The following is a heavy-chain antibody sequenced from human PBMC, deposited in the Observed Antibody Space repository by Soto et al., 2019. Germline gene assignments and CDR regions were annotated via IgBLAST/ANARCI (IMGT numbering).Heavy chain of an antibody. J-gene: IGHJ5*02. CDR3: TTEIVVVTFSGWFDP. V-gene: IGHV3-15*01. Sequence: GSLRLSCAASGSTFSNAWMSWVRQAPGKGLEWVGRIKSKTDGGTTDYAAPVKGRFTISRDDSKNTLYLQMNSLKTEDTAVYYCTTEIVVVTFSGWFDPWGQGTLVTVSS. CDR1: GSTFSNAW. CDR2: IKSKTDGGTT. D-gene: IGHD2-21*02.